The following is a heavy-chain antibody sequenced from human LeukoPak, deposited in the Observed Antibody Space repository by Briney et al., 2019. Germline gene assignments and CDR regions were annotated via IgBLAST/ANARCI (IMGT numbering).Heavy chain of an antibody. CDR2: ISAYNGST. D-gene: IGHD3-10*01. J-gene: IGHJ6*03. CDR3: ARFVYGSGSVYYYYMDV. V-gene: IGHV1-18*01. CDR1: GYTFISYA. Sequence: ASVKVSCKASGYTFISYAMNWVRQAPGQGLEWMGWISAYNGSTNYAQKLQGRVTMTTDTSTSTAYMELRSLRSDDTAVYYCARFVYGSGSVYYYYMDVWGKGTTVTISS.